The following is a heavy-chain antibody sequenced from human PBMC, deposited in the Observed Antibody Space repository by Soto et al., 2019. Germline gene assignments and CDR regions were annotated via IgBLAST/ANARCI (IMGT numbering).Heavy chain of an antibody. CDR3: ARNGYDFWKNYYGMDV. Sequence: SGESLKISCKGSGYSFAGYWITWVRQKPGKGLEWMGRIDPSDSQTYYSPSFRGHVTISVTKSITTVFLQWSSLRASDTAMYYCARNGYDFWKNYYGMDVWGQGTTVTVSS. J-gene: IGHJ6*02. D-gene: IGHD3-3*01. CDR2: IDPSDSQT. V-gene: IGHV5-10-1*01. CDR1: GYSFAGYW.